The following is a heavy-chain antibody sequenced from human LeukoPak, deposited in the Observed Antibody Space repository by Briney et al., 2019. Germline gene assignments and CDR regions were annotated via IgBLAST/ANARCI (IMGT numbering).Heavy chain of an antibody. J-gene: IGHJ4*02. CDR3: AREYRVPAAADY. V-gene: IGHV3-64*01. CDR1: GFTFSSYA. D-gene: IGHD2-2*01. CDR2: ISSSGGST. Sequence: PGGSLRLSCAASGFTFSSYAMHWVRQAPGKGLEYVSAISSSGGSTYYANSVKGRFTISRDNSKNTLYLQMGSLRAEDMAVYYCAREYRVPAAADYWGQGTLVTVSS.